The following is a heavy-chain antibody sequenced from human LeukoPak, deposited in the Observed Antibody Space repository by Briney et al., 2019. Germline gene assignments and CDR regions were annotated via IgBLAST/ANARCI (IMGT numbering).Heavy chain of an antibody. J-gene: IGHJ6*03. CDR2: IYYSGST. V-gene: IGHV4-59*01. D-gene: IGHD3-10*01. CDR1: GGSISSYY. CDR3: ARVEEGYGSGRRENYYYYYMDV. Sequence: PSETLSLTCTVSGGSISSYYWSWIRQPPGKGLEWIGYIYYSGSTNYNPSLTSRVTISVDTSKNQFSLKLSSVTAADTAVYYCARVEEGYGSGRRENYYYYYMDVWGKGTTVTISS.